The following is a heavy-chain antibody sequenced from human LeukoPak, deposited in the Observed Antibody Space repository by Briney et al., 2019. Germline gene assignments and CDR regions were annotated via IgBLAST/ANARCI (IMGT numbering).Heavy chain of an antibody. V-gene: IGHV1-24*01. D-gene: IGHD2-15*01. CDR2: FDPEDGET. CDR1: GYTLTELS. CDR3: ARGPHKIGLWWELQSGAFDI. J-gene: IGHJ3*02. Sequence: GASVKVSCKVSGYTLTELSMHWVRQPPGKGLEWMGGFDPEDGETIYAQKFQGRVTMTEDTSTDTAYMELSSLRSEDTAVYYCARGPHKIGLWWELQSGAFDIWGQGTMVTVSS.